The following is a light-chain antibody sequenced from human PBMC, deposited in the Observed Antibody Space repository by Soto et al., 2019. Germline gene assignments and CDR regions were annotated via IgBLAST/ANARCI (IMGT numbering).Light chain of an antibody. Sequence: QSVLTQPASVSGSPGQSITISCTGTSSDVGGYDHVSWYQRHPGKAPELMIYEGSKRPSWVSNRFSGSKSGNTASLTISGLQGDDEADYYCCSFVSSSTFLFGTGTKLTVL. CDR2: EGS. J-gene: IGLJ1*01. CDR1: SSDVGGYDH. CDR3: CSFVSSSTFL. V-gene: IGLV2-23*01.